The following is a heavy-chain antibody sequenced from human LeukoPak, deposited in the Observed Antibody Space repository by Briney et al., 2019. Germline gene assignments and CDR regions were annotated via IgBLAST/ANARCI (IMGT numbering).Heavy chain of an antibody. V-gene: IGHV4-39*07. CDR2: IYYSGST. J-gene: IGHJ5*02. CDR1: GGSISSSSYY. Sequence: SETLSLTCTVSGGSISSSSYYWGWIRQPPGKGLEWIGSIYYSGSTYYNLSLKSRVTISVDTSKNQFSLKLSSVTAADTAVYYCARDGGIAAAEFWFDPWGQGTLVTVSS. CDR3: ARDGGIAAAEFWFDP. D-gene: IGHD6-13*01.